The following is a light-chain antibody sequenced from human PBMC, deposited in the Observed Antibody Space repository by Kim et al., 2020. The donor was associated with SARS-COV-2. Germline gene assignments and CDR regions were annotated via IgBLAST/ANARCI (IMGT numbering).Light chain of an antibody. Sequence: DIQLTQSPSFLSASVGDRVTITRRASQAISDYLAWYQQESGKAPKLLIFGASILQRGVPLRFSGSRSGTEFTLTINSLQPEDFATYYCQQLNSYPLFGQGTKLEI. J-gene: IGKJ2*01. CDR3: QQLNSYPL. V-gene: IGKV1-9*01. CDR2: GAS. CDR1: QAISDY.